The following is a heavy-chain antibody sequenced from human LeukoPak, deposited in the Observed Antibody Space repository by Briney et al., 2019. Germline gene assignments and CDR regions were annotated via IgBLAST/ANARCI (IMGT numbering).Heavy chain of an antibody. D-gene: IGHD4/OR15-4a*01. J-gene: IGHJ4*02. Sequence: GGTLRLSCAASGFTFSSSAMSWVRQAPGKGLEWVSAFSGNGGGTYYADSVKGRFTISRDNSKNTLYLQMNSLRAEDTAVYYCARRAGAYSHPYDYWGQGTLVTVSS. CDR2: FSGNGGGT. CDR1: GFTFSSSA. CDR3: ARRAGAYSHPYDY. V-gene: IGHV3-23*01.